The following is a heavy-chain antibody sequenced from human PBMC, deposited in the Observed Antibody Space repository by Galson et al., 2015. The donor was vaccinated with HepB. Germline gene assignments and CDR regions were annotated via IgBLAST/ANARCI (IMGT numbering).Heavy chain of an antibody. CDR2: ISWNSDIK. Sequence: GLEWVSGISWNSDIKDYADSVKGRFTISRDNAKNTLYLQMIGLRTEDTALYYCAKIQSPYCTKGVCRYYSGLDVWGRGTTVTVSS. J-gene: IGHJ6*02. D-gene: IGHD2-8*01. CDR3: AKIQSPYCTKGVCRYYSGLDV. V-gene: IGHV3-9*01.